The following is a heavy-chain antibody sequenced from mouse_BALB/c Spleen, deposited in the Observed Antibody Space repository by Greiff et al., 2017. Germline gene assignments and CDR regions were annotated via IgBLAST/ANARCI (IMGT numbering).Heavy chain of an antibody. J-gene: IGHJ2*01. V-gene: IGHV1-63*02. CDR2: IYPGGGYT. CDR1: GYTFTNYW. D-gene: IGHD2-14*01. Sequence: VQLQQSGAELVRPGTSVKISCKASGYTFTNYWLGWVKQRPGHGLEWIGDIYPGGGYTNYNEKFKGKATLTADTSSSTAYMQLSSLTSEDSAVYFCARSGYRYDGYYFDYWGQGTTLTVSS. CDR3: ARSGYRYDGYYFDY.